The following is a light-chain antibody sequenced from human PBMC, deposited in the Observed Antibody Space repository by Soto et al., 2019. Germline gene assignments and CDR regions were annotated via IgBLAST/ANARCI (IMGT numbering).Light chain of an antibody. CDR3: HQYYSIPRT. J-gene: IGKJ1*01. Sequence: EIVLTQSPGTLSLSPGERATLSCRASQSVSSSYLAWYQKKPGQPPKLLIYWASTRESGVPDRFSGSGSGTDFTLTINSLQAEDAAVYYCHQYYSIPRTFGQGTKVEIK. CDR2: WAS. V-gene: IGKV3-20*01. CDR1: QSVSSSY.